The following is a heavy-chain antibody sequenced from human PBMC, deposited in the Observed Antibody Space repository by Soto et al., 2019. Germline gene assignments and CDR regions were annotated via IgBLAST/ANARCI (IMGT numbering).Heavy chain of an antibody. V-gene: IGHV4-61*01. CDR1: GGSVSSGSYY. CDR3: ARVMYYYGSGSSYGMDV. Sequence: SETLSLTCTVSGGSVSSGSYYWSWIRQPPGKGLEWIGYIYHSGSTNYNPSLKSRVTISVDTSKNQFSLKLSSVTAADTAVYYCARVMYYYGSGSSYGMDVWGQGTTVTVSS. D-gene: IGHD3-10*01. J-gene: IGHJ6*02. CDR2: IYHSGST.